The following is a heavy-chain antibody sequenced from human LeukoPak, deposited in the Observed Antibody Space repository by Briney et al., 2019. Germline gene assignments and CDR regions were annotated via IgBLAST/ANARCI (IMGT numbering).Heavy chain of an antibody. Sequence: PSETLSLTCTVSGGSIRSYYWSWIRQPPGKGLEWIGYIYYSGRTNYNPSLKSRVTISVDTSKNQFSLKLSSVTAADTAVYYCARQGAGVPFDYWGRGTLVTVSS. CDR2: IYYSGRT. D-gene: IGHD3-10*01. CDR3: ARQGAGVPFDY. V-gene: IGHV4-59*08. CDR1: GGSIRSYY. J-gene: IGHJ4*02.